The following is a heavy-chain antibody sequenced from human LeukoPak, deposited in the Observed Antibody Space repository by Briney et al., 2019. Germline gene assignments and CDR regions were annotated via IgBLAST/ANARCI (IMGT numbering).Heavy chain of an antibody. D-gene: IGHD7-27*01. Sequence: GGSLRLSCTASGFTFSTYTMYWVRQPPGKGLEWVSIIGGSGGDIHYADSVKGRFTISRDNSKDTLYLQMNSLRVEDTAIYYCAIDPNWGIHYWGQGVLVAVSS. CDR2: IGGSGGDI. V-gene: IGHV3-23*01. CDR1: GFTFSTYT. CDR3: AIDPNWGIHY. J-gene: IGHJ4*02.